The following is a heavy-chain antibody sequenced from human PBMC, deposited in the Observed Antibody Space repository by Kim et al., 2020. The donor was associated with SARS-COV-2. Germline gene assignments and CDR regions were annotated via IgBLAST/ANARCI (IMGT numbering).Heavy chain of an antibody. D-gene: IGHD3-3*01. V-gene: IGHV4-4*02. J-gene: IGHJ4*02. CDR3: ARSHYTIFGVVITSYFDY. CDR1: GGSISSSNW. CDR2: IYHSGST. Sequence: SETLSLTCAVSGGSISSSNWWSWVRQPPGKGLEWMGEIYHSGSTNYNPSLKSRVTISVDKSKNQFSLKLRSVTAADTAVYYCARSHYTIFGVVITSYFDYWGQGTMVTVSS.